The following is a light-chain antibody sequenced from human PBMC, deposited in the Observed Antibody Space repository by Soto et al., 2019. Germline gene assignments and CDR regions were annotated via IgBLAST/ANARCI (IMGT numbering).Light chain of an antibody. CDR3: QQSYRTPFT. V-gene: IGKV1-39*01. Sequence: DIQLTLSPSSLSASVGDRVTITCRTSQSINNYLNWYQHIPGKAPRLLIYATSTLQRGVPPRFRGGGSGTLFTLTISSLQPEDFATYYCQQSYRTPFTFGPGTTADIK. CDR1: QSINNY. CDR2: ATS. J-gene: IGKJ3*01.